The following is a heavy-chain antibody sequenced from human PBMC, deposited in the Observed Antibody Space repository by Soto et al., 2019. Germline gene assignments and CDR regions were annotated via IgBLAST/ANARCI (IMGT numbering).Heavy chain of an antibody. CDR1: GFTFNDFE. V-gene: IGHV3-48*03. D-gene: IGHD3-10*01. J-gene: IGHJ4*02. CDR2: IDGSGTTK. CDR3: ARGVGRFNY. Sequence: EVQLLESGGGLVQPGGSLRLSCGVSGFTFNDFEMNWVRQAPGKGLEWLAYIDGSGTTKKYADSVRGRCTISRDNPNNSLFLQISSLSAADTAIYSCARGVGRFNYWGQGTLVSVSS.